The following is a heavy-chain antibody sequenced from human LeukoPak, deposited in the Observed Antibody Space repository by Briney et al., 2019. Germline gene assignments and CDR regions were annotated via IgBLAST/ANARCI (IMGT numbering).Heavy chain of an antibody. V-gene: IGHV4-39*01. D-gene: IGHD6-19*01. CDR2: IYYSGST. CDR1: GGSISSSNYY. CDR3: ARGESIAVNG. J-gene: IGHJ4*02. Sequence: SETLSLTCTVSGGSISSSNYYWGWIRQPPGKGLEWMGSIYYSGSTYYNPSLKSRVTISVDTSKKQFSLKMNSVTAADTAVYYCARGESIAVNGWGQGILVTVSS.